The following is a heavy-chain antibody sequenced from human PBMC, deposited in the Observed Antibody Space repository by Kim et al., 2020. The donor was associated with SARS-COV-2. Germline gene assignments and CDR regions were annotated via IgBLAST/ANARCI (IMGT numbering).Heavy chain of an antibody. CDR2: INAGNGNT. CDR1: GYTFTSYA. V-gene: IGHV1-3*01. D-gene: IGHD2-15*01. CDR3: CFCSGGSCYSYGFDY. Sequence: ASVKVSCKASGYTFTSYAMHWVRQAPGQRLEWMGWINAGNGNTKYSQKFQGRVTITRDTSASTAYMELSSLRSEDTAVYYCCFCSGGSCYSYGFDYWGQGTLVTVSS. J-gene: IGHJ4*02.